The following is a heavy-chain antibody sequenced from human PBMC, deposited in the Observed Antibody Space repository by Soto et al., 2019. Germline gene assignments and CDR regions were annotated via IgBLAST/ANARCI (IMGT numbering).Heavy chain of an antibody. CDR1: GGTFNTFA. CDR2: VIPIFRTT. D-gene: IGHD1-1*01. CDR3: HRDKERQLLGANYYYAMDI. Sequence: QVQLVQSGAEVKKPGSSVKVSCKASGGTFNTFAISWVRQAPGQGFEWLGGVIPIFRTTDYAQKFQGRVTRIADDSAGTDYMELTSLRSEDTAVYYCHRDKERQLLGANYYYAMDIWCQGTTVTVYS. J-gene: IGHJ6*02. V-gene: IGHV1-69*12.